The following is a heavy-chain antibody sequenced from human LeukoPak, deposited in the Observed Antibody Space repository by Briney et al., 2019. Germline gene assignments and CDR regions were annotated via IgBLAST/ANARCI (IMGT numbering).Heavy chain of an antibody. CDR1: GGSISSYY. V-gene: IGHV4-59*01. Sequence: SETLSLTCTVSGGSISSYYWSWIRQPPGKGLEWIGYIYYSGSTNYNPSLKSRVTISVDTSKNQFSLKLSSVTAAHTAVYYCARLDCSGGSCYAGSFYFDYWGQGTLVTVSS. J-gene: IGHJ4*02. CDR2: IYYSGST. D-gene: IGHD2-15*01. CDR3: ARLDCSGGSCYAGSFYFDY.